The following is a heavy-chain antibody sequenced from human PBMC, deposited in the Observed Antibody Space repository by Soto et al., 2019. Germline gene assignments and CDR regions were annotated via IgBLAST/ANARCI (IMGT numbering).Heavy chain of an antibody. CDR1: GFTFSSYA. J-gene: IGHJ4*02. CDR3: TRGSGDY. V-gene: IGHV3-64D*06. CDR2: ISSNGGKT. Sequence: VGSLRLSCSASGFTFSSYALHWVRQTPGKGLEYLSFISSNGGKTDYADSVKGRFTVSRDNSKNTLYLQMTSLRPEDTAVYYCTRGSGDYWSQGTLVTVSS. D-gene: IGHD3-10*01.